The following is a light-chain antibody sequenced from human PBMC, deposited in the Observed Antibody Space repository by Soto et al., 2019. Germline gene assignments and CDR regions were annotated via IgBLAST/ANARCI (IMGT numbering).Light chain of an antibody. V-gene: IGKV1-12*01. Sequence: DIQMTQSPSSVSASVGYRVTITCRASQDVSTWVAWYQRRPGKAPKLLMYATSTLQSGVPSRFSGSGARADSTLSISGLQPEDSAIYVCQEDHTLPWTFGQGTKVDIK. CDR2: ATS. CDR1: QDVSTW. CDR3: QEDHTLPWT. J-gene: IGKJ1*01.